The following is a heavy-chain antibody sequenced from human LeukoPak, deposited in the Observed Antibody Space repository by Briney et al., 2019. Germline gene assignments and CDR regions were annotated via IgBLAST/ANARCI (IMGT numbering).Heavy chain of an antibody. Sequence: SETLSLTCTVSGVSISSSNSYWGWIRQPPGKGLEWIGSIYYSGSTYYNPSLKSRVTISVDTSKNQFSLKLSSVTAADTAVYYCARETSGYYYYMDVWGKGTTVTVSS. CDR3: ARETSGYYYYMDV. J-gene: IGHJ6*03. CDR2: IYYSGST. D-gene: IGHD7-27*01. V-gene: IGHV4-39*07. CDR1: GVSISSSNSY.